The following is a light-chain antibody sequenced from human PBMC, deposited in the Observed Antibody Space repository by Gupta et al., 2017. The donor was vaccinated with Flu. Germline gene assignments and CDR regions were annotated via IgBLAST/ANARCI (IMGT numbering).Light chain of an antibody. CDR2: DVS. CDR3: SSYTSGITLVVA. V-gene: IGLV2-14*01. CDR1: RSDVGGYNS. J-gene: IGLJ2*01. Sequence: QSALTKPASVSGSPGQPINISCTGTRSDVGGYNSVSCYQQRPGTAPKLIIYDVSNWPSGIADRFSGSRSGNSASLTISGLQSEDEADYYCSSYTSGITLVVAFGGGTKLTVL.